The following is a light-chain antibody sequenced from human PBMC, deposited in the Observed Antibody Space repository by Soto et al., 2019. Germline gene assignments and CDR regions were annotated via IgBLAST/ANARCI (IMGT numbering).Light chain of an antibody. CDR1: QSISSS. J-gene: IGKJ1*01. V-gene: IGKV1-5*03. Sequence: DIQMTQSPSTLSASVGDRVTITCRVSQSISSSLAWYQQKPGKAPKLLIYKASTLQSGVPSRFSGSGFGTDFTLTISSLQPEDIATYYGQLATSLPTWTFGQGTKVDIK. CDR3: QLATSLPTWT. CDR2: KAS.